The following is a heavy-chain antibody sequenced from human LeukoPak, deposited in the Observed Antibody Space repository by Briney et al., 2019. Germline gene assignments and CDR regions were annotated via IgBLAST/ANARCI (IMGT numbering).Heavy chain of an antibody. CDR2: ISSSSSYI. J-gene: IGHJ6*02. Sequence: GGSLRLSCAASGFTFSSYSMNWVRQAPGKGLEWVSSISSSSSYIYYADSVNGRFTISRDNAKNSLYLQMNSLRAEDTAVYYCANAPADRVTCQQYYYDSSGYLRCVTLDVWGQGTTVTVSS. V-gene: IGHV3-21*01. CDR3: ANAPADRVTCQQYYYDSSGYLRCVTLDV. D-gene: IGHD3-22*01. CDR1: GFTFSSYS.